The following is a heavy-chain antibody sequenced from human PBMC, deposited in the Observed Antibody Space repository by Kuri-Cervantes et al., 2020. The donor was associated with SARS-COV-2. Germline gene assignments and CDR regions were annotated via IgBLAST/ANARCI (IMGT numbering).Heavy chain of an antibody. CDR3: ARDSNIAAPQLGYYYYYMDV. J-gene: IGHJ6*03. Sequence: GESLKISCAASGFTFSNAWMSWVRQAPGKGLEWVAVISYDGSNKYYADSVKGRFTISRDNSKNTLYLQMNSLRAEDTAVYYCARDSNIAAPQLGYYYYYMDVWGKGTTVTVSS. D-gene: IGHD6-13*01. CDR1: GFTFSNAW. V-gene: IGHV3-30-3*01. CDR2: ISYDGSNK.